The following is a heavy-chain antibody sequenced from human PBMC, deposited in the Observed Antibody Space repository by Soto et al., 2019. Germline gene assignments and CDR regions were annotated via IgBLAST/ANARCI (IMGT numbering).Heavy chain of an antibody. CDR3: ARDSSGWYNYYYGMDV. CDR2: INAGNGNT. D-gene: IGHD6-19*01. Sequence: GASVKVSCKASGYTFTSYAMHWVRQAPGQRLEWMGWINAGNGNTKYSQKFQGRVTITRDTSASTAYMELSSLRSEDTAVYYCARDSSGWYNYYYGMDVWGQGTTVTVSS. V-gene: IGHV1-3*01. CDR1: GYTFTSYA. J-gene: IGHJ6*02.